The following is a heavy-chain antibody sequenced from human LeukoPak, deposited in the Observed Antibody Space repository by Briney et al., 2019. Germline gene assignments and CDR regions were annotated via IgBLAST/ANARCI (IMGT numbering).Heavy chain of an antibody. CDR3: ARAPVGATTAFDY. V-gene: IGHV1-69*05. CDR1: GGTFSSYA. J-gene: IGHJ4*02. CDR2: IIPIFGTA. Sequence: GASVKVSCKASGGTFSSYAISWVRQAPGQGLEWMGGIIPIFGTANHAQKFQGRVTITTDESTSTAYMELSSLRSEDTAVYYCARAPVGATTAFDYWGQGTLVTVSS. D-gene: IGHD1-26*01.